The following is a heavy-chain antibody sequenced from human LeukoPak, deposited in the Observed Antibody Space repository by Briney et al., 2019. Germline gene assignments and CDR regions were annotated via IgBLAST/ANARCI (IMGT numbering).Heavy chain of an antibody. J-gene: IGHJ4*02. CDR2: ISGDGGST. V-gene: IGHV3-43*02. D-gene: IGHD6-19*01. CDR1: GFTFDDYA. Sequence: GGSLRLSCAASGFTFDDYAMHWVRQAPGKGLEWVSLISGDGGSTYYADSVKGRFTISRDNSRNSLYLQMNSLRTEDTALYYCAKEEGYSSGWQYYFDYWGQGTLGTVSS. CDR3: AKEEGYSSGWQYYFDY.